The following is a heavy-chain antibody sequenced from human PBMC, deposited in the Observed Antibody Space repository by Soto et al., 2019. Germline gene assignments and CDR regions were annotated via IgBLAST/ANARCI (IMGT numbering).Heavy chain of an antibody. CDR2: ISAYNGNT. V-gene: IGHV1-18*04. CDR1: GYTFTSYG. D-gene: IGHD2-15*01. Sequence: ASVKVSCKASGYTFTSYGISWVRRAPGQGLEWMGWISAYNGNTNYAQKLQGRVTMTTDTSTSTAYMELRSLRSDDTAVYYCARDLSCSGGSCYMGADYYYYYGMDVWGQGTTVTVSS. CDR3: ARDLSCSGGSCYMGADYYYYYGMDV. J-gene: IGHJ6*02.